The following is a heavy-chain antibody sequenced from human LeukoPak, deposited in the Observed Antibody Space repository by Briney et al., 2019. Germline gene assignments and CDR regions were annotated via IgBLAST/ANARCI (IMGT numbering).Heavy chain of an antibody. CDR3: ARHVGRVSTSHTRIDF. Sequence: GESLKISCKGSGYSFTNNWIGWVRQMPGKGLEWMGIIWPDDSDARYSPSFQGQVTISTDKSIGTAYLQWSSLKASDTAMYYCARHVGRVSTSHTRIDFWGQGTLVTVSS. V-gene: IGHV5-51*01. D-gene: IGHD3-10*01. J-gene: IGHJ4*02. CDR2: IWPDDSDA. CDR1: GYSFTNNW.